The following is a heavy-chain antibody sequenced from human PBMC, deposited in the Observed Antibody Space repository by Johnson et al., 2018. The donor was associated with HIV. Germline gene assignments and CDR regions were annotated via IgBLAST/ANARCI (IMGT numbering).Heavy chain of an antibody. J-gene: IGHJ3*02. Sequence: VLLVESGGGVERPGGSLRLSCAASGFTFDDYDMSWVRQAPGQGLEWVSGIKWNGDTTSYVDSLKGRFTISRANAKNSLYLQMNSLRAEDTALYYCARQGGWAFDIWGQGTMVTVSS. D-gene: IGHD3-16*01. CDR1: GFTFDDYD. CDR2: IKWNGDTT. CDR3: ARQGGWAFDI. V-gene: IGHV3-20*04.